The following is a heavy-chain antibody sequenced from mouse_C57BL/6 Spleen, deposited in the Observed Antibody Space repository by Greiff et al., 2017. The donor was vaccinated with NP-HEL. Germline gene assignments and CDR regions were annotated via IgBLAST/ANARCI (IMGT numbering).Heavy chain of an antibody. CDR3: ARVPILRYWYFEG. D-gene: IGHD1-1*01. CDR1: GFTFSDYG. J-gene: IGHJ1*03. CDR2: ISRGSSTI. Sequence: DVLLVESGGGLVKPGGSLKLSCAASGFTFSDYGMHWVRQAPGKGLEWVAYISRGSSTINYADTVKGRFTISRANATNTLFLQLNSLRSEDTAMCYCARVPILRYWYFEGWGTGTTVTVSS. V-gene: IGHV5-17*01.